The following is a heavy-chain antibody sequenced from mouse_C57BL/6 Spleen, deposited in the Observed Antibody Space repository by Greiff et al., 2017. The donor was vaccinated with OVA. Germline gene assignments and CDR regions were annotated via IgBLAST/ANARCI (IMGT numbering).Heavy chain of an antibody. CDR3: ARFIITTVVATPGTYYAMDY. CDR2: ILPGSGST. V-gene: IGHV1-9*01. Sequence: VQLQQSGAELMKPGASVKLSCKATGYTFTGYWIEWVKQRPGHGLEWIGEILPGSGSTNYNEKFKGKATFTADTSSNTAYMQLSSLTTEDSAIYYCARFIITTVVATPGTYYAMDYWGQGTSVTVSS. CDR1: GYTFTGYW. J-gene: IGHJ4*01. D-gene: IGHD1-1*01.